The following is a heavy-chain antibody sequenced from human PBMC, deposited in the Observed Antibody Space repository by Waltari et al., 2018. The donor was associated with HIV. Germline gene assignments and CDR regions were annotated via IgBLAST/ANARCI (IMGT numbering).Heavy chain of an antibody. CDR1: GDSVSNGRYY. CDR3: ARALVESGDYPKPLDY. Sequence: QVQLQESGPGLVKPSETLSLTCTVSGDSVSNGRYYWNWIRQPPGKGLEWIGYVYHSGKTNYSPSLKRRLTLSEDTSKNYFSLRLRSVTAADTAVYYCARALVESGDYPKPLDYWGQGTLVTVSS. J-gene: IGHJ4*02. D-gene: IGHD4-17*01. V-gene: IGHV4-61*03. CDR2: VYHSGKT.